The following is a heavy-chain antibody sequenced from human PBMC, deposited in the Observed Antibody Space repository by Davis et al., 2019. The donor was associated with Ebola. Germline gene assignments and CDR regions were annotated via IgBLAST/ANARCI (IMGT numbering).Heavy chain of an antibody. CDR1: GFTFSSYE. J-gene: IGHJ5*02. D-gene: IGHD3-3*01. Sequence: PGGSLRLSCAASGFTFSSYEMNWVRQAPGKGLEWVSYISSSGSTIYYADSVKGRFTISRDNAKNSLYLQMNSLRAEDTAVYYCARVFGFWSGYYTFDPWGKGTLVTVSS. V-gene: IGHV3-48*03. CDR2: ISSSGSTI. CDR3: ARVFGFWSGYYTFDP.